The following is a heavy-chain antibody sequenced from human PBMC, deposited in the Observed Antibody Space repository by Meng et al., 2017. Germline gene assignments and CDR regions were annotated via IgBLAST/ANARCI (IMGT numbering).Heavy chain of an antibody. D-gene: IGHD5-24*01. CDR2: IYTGGST. CDR3: ARGYGLPTY. Sequence: GQLVESWGCLVRPGGSLRLSCAASGFTVSSNYLSWVRQAPGKGLELVLVIYTGGSTYYADSVKGRFTISRHNSKNTLYLQMNSLRAEDTAVYYCARGYGLPTYWGQGTLVTVSS. J-gene: IGHJ4*02. V-gene: IGHV3-53*04. CDR1: GFTVSSNY.